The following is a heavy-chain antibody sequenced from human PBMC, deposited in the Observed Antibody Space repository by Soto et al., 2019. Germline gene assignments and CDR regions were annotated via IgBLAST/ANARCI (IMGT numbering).Heavy chain of an antibody. V-gene: IGHV1-69*12. CDR3: ASPWRMYSSGWYAAHFDY. CDR2: IIPIFGTA. D-gene: IGHD6-19*01. CDR1: GGTFSSYA. J-gene: IGHJ4*02. Sequence: QVQLVQSGAEVKKPGSSVKVSCKASGGTFSSYAISWVRQAPGQGLEWMGEIIPIFGTANYAQKFQGRVTITADESTSTAYMELSSLRSEDTAVYYCASPWRMYSSGWYAAHFDYWGQGTLVTVSS.